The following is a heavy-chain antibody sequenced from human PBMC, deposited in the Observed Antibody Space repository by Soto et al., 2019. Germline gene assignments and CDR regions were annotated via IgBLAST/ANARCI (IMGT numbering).Heavy chain of an antibody. CDR3: ARDPCTNCDTLNY. J-gene: IGHJ4*02. D-gene: IGHD7-27*01. CDR2: ISSSSSTI. Sequence: GGSLRLSCAASGFTFSSYSMNWVRQAPGKGLEWVSYISSSSSTIYYADSVKGRFTISRDNAKNSLYLQMNSLRAEDTAVYYCARDPCTNCDTLNYWGQGTLVTVSS. V-gene: IGHV3-48*04. CDR1: GFTFSSYS.